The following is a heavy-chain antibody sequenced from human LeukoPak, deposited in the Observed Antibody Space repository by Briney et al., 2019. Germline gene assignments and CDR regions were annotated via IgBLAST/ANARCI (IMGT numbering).Heavy chain of an antibody. D-gene: IGHD3-22*01. Sequence: ASVKVSCKASGYTFTGYYMHWVRQAPGQGLEWMGWINPNSGGTNYAQKFQGRVTMTRDTSISTAYMELSSLRSEDTAVYYCARGYHDSSVDYFDYWGQGTLVTVSS. V-gene: IGHV1-2*02. J-gene: IGHJ4*02. CDR1: GYTFTGYY. CDR2: INPNSGGT. CDR3: ARGYHDSSVDYFDY.